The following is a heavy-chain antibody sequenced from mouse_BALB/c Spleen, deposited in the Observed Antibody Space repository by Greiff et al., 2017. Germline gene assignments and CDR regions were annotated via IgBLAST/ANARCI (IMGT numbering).Heavy chain of an antibody. CDR3: ARNMITRRVYAMDY. J-gene: IGHJ4*01. D-gene: IGHD2-4*01. V-gene: IGHV2-2*02. CDR1: GFSLTSYG. CDR2: IWSGGST. Sequence: VHVKQSGPGLVQPSQCLSITCTASGFSLTSYGVPWVRQSPGKGLEWLGVIWSGGSTDYYAAFITRLSISTDNSKSQVFLKMSSLQAKDTAIYYCARNMITRRVYAMDYWGQGTSVTVSS.